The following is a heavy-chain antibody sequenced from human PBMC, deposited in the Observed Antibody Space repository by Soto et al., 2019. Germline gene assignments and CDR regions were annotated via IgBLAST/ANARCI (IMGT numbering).Heavy chain of an antibody. J-gene: IGHJ4*02. CDR3: AIDLEIGGAWPYYFDY. Sequence: QVQLVESGGGVVQPGRSLRLSCAASGFTFSSYGMHWVRQAPGKGLEWVAVISYDGSNKYYADSVKGRFTISRDNSKNTRYLRMNSLRAEDTAVYYCAIDLEIGGAWPYYFDYWGQGTLVTVSS. V-gene: IGHV3-30*03. CDR2: ISYDGSNK. D-gene: IGHD1-26*01. CDR1: GFTFSSYG.